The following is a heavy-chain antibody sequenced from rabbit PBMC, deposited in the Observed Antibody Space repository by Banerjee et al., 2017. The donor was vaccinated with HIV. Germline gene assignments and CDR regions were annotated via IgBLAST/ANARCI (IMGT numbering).Heavy chain of an antibody. Sequence: QEQLVESGGGLVQPEGSLALTCTASGFTISSSYYMCWVRQAPGKGLEWIGCIDGGDGSTYYASWAKGRFTISKTSSTTVTLQMTSLTAADTATYFCARGKGLIRLDLWGPGTLVTVS. D-gene: IGHD6-1*01. J-gene: IGHJ3*01. V-gene: IGHV1S45*01. CDR3: ARGKGLIRLDL. CDR2: IDGGDGST. CDR1: GFTISSSYY.